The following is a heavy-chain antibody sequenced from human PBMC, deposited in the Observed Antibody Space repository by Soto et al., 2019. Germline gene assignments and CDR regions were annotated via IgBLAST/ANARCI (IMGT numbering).Heavy chain of an antibody. CDR1: GFTFSNAW. D-gene: IGHD3-10*01. CDR2: IKSKTDGGTT. CDR3: TNPLPYGSGSYYYYYYYGMDV. Sequence: GGSLRLSCAASGFTFSNAWMNWVRQAPGKGLEWVGRIKSKTDGGTTDYAAPVKGRFTISRDDSKNTLYLQMNSLKTEDTAVYYCTNPLPYGSGSYYYYYYYGMDVWGQGTTGTVSS. J-gene: IGHJ6*02. V-gene: IGHV3-15*07.